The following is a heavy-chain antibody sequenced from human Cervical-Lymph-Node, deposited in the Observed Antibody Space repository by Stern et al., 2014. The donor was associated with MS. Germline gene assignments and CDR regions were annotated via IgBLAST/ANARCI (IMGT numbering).Heavy chain of an antibody. J-gene: IGHJ3*01. CDR2: IYPADSDT. Sequence: VHLVESGAEVKKPGESLKISCRTSGYTFSNFWIGWVRQMPGQGLEWMGVIYPADSDTTYSPSFQGQVTISADESISTAYLQWRSLKASDTAMYYCVRRRDSAGYDTFDLWGQGTMLIVSS. V-gene: IGHV5-51*01. D-gene: IGHD3-22*01. CDR3: VRRRDSAGYDTFDL. CDR1: GYTFSNFW.